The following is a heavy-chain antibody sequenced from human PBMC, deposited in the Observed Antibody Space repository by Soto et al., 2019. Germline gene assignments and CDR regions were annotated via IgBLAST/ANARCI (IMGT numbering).Heavy chain of an antibody. CDR1: GYTFTSYD. Sequence: GASVKVSCKASGYTFTSYDINWVRQATGQGLEWMGWMNPNSGNTGYAQKFQGRVTMTRNTSISTAYMELSSLRSEDTAVYYCARGRIAAAGTDWTVWGQGTMVTVSS. J-gene: IGHJ3*01. D-gene: IGHD6-13*01. CDR2: MNPNSGNT. CDR3: ARGRIAAAGTDWTV. V-gene: IGHV1-8*01.